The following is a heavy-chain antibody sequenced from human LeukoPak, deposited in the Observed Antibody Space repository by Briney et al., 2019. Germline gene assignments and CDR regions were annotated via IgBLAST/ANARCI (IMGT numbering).Heavy chain of an antibody. CDR2: MNPNSGNT. J-gene: IGHJ6*03. CDR3: ASRKYCSGGSCYGKESYYYYYMDV. CDR1: GYTFTSYD. Sequence: ASVKVSCKASGYTFTSYDINWVRQATGQGLEWMGWMNPNSGNTGYAQKFQGRVTITRNTSISTAYMELSSLRSEDTAVYYCASRKYCSGGSCYGKESYYYYYMDVWGKGTTVTISS. V-gene: IGHV1-8*03. D-gene: IGHD2-15*01.